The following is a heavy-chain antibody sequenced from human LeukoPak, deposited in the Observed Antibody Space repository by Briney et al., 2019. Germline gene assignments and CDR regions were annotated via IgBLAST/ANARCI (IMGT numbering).Heavy chain of an antibody. J-gene: IGHJ6*03. V-gene: IGHV4-4*07. CDR3: ARDLLVRGVIIGYYYYMDV. D-gene: IGHD3-10*01. CDR1: GGSISSYY. Sequence: SETLSLTCTVPGGSISSYYWSWIRQPAGKGLEWIGRIYTSGSTNYNPSLKSRVTMSVDTSKNQFSLKLSSVTAADTAVYYCARDLLVRGVIIGYYYYMDVWGKGTTVTVSS. CDR2: IYTSGST.